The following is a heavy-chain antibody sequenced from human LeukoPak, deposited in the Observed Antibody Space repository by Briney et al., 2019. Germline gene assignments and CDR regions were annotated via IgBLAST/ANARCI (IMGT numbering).Heavy chain of an antibody. D-gene: IGHD6-13*01. J-gene: IGHJ6*03. Sequence: GASVKVSCKASGYTFTSYDINWVRQAPGQGLEWMGWMNPNSGNTGYAQKFQGRVTMTRNTSISTAYMELSSLRSEDTAVYYCARVSSEQQLAYYYYYYYMDVWGKGTTVTVSS. V-gene: IGHV1-8*01. CDR3: ARVSSEQQLAYYYYYYYMDV. CDR1: GYTFTSYD. CDR2: MNPNSGNT.